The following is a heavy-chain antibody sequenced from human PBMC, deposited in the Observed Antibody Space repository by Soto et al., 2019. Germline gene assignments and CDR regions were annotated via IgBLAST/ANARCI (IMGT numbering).Heavy chain of an antibody. CDR3: ACIPLTDYDDY. CDR2: INSDGSST. D-gene: IGHD2-8*01. Sequence: GGSLRLSCAASGFTFSSYWMHWVRQAPGKGLVWVSRINSDGSSTSYADSVKGRFTISRDNAKNTLYLQMNSLRAEDTAVYYCACIPLTDYDDYWGQGTLVTVSS. J-gene: IGHJ4*02. CDR1: GFTFSSYW. V-gene: IGHV3-74*01.